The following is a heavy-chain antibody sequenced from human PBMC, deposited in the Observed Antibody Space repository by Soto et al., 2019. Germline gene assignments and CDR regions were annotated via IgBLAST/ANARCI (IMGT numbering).Heavy chain of an antibody. D-gene: IGHD6-19*01. V-gene: IGHV3-23*01. Sequence: PGGSLRLSCAASGFTFSSYAMSWVRQAPGKGLEWVSAISGSGGSTYYADSVKGRFTISRDNSKNTLYLQMNSLRAEDTAVYYCLTNANGWFSAFDIWGQATMVTVS. CDR2: ISGSGGST. CDR1: GFTFSSYA. CDR3: LTNANGWFSAFDI. J-gene: IGHJ3*02.